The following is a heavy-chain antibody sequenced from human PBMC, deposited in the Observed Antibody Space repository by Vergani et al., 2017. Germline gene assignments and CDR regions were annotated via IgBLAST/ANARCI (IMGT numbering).Heavy chain of an antibody. CDR2: ISASVNA. V-gene: IGHV4-61*02. CDR3: ARRSGGYYSGGKVHPLRTAFDV. Sequence: QVQLQASGPGRVKPSQTLSLTCTMSGGSISAGYYFWSWIRQPAGKGLEWLGHISASVNASHSPSLKTRVSMSVDTSKNQFSLTVTSVNAADTAIYFCARRSGGYYSGGKVHPLRTAFDVWGHGTVVTVSS. CDR1: GGSISAGYYF. J-gene: IGHJ3*01. D-gene: IGHD2-15*01.